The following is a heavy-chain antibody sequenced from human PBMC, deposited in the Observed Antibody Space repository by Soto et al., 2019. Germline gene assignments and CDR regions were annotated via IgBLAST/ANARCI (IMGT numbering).Heavy chain of an antibody. CDR2: IYHSGST. J-gene: IGHJ5*02. Sequence: PSETLSLTCAVSGGSISSGGYSWSWIRQPPGKGLEWIGYIYHSGSTYYNPSLKSRVTISVDTSKNQFSLKLSSVTAADTAVYYCARGVLLWFGELNINWFDPWGQGTLVTVSS. D-gene: IGHD3-10*01. CDR1: GGSISSGGYS. CDR3: ARGVLLWFGELNINWFDP. V-gene: IGHV4-30-2*01.